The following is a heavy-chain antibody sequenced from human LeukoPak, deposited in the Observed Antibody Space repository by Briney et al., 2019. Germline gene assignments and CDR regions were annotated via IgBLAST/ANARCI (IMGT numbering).Heavy chain of an antibody. CDR2: IFGSGGSA. CDR1: GFTFGSYA. CDR3: ARRGGSSSRRSPIDY. Sequence: GGSLRLSCEASGFTFGSYAMYWFRQAPGKGLEWVAGIFGSGGSAHYADSAKGRFTISRDNSKNTVYLQINSLRAEDTAVYYCARRGGSSSRRSPIDYWGQGTLVTVSS. D-gene: IGHD6-6*01. J-gene: IGHJ4*02. V-gene: IGHV3-23*01.